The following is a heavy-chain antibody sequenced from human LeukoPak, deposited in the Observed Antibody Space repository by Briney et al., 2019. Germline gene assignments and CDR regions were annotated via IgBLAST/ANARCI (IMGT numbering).Heavy chain of an antibody. CDR3: AKGSSSSRPYYFDY. V-gene: IGHV3-23*01. D-gene: IGHD6-6*01. CDR2: ITDSGGST. Sequence: PGGSLRLSCAASGFSFGSYAMGWVRQAPGKGLEWVSAITDSGGSTYHADSVKGRFTISRDNSKNTLFLQMNSLRVEDTAVYYCAKGSSSSRPYYFDYWGQGTLVTVSS. CDR1: GFSFGSYA. J-gene: IGHJ4*02.